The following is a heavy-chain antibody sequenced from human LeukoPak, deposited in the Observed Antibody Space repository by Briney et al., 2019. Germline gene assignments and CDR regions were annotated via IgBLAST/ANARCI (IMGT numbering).Heavy chain of an antibody. J-gene: IGHJ4*02. V-gene: IGHV4-34*01. D-gene: IGHD3-10*01. CDR3: ARTRLWFGESEDY. CDR2: INHSGST. CDR1: GGSFSGYY. Sequence: PSETLSLTCAVYGGSFSGYYWSWIRQPPGEGLEWIGEINHSGSTNYNPSLKSRVTISVDTSKNQFSLKLSSVTAADTAVYYCARTRLWFGESEDYWGQGTLVTVSS.